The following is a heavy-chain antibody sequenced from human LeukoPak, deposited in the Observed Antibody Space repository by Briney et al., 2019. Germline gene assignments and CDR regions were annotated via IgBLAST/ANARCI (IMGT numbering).Heavy chain of an antibody. J-gene: IGHJ4*02. CDR2: ISGNGDSP. V-gene: IGHV3-64*01. Sequence: GGSLRLSCAASGLPFRSNAMHWVRQAPGKGLEYVSGISGNGDSPYYANFVEGRFTISRENSKNTLYLQMGGLRAENMAVFICASGGHAQWREGTLL. CDR1: GLPFRSNA. D-gene: IGHD4-23*01. CDR3: ASGGHAQ.